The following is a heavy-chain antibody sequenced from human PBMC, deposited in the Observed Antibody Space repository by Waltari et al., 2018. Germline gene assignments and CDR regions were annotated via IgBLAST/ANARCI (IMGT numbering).Heavy chain of an antibody. Sequence: QVQLQESGPGLVKPSETLSLTCAVSGYSISSGYYWGWIRPPPGKGLEWIGSIYHSGSTYYTPSLKSRVTISVDTSKNQFSLKLSSVTAADTAVYYCARQGYSSSPPDYWGQGTLVTVSS. D-gene: IGHD6-13*01. CDR1: GYSISSGYY. CDR3: ARQGYSSSPPDY. CDR2: IYHSGST. J-gene: IGHJ4*02. V-gene: IGHV4-38-2*01.